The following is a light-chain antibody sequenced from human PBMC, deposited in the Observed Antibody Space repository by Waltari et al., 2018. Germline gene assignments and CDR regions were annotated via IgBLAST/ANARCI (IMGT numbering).Light chain of an antibody. Sequence: DIQMTQSPSTLSASVGDRVTITCRASQNINTWLDCHQQKTGKAPKVPIYKASNLESGVPSRFSGSGSLKEYTLTISSLQPYDFATYYCLQYNGEPRTFGQGTKVEVK. CDR3: LQYNGEPRT. J-gene: IGKJ1*01. CDR2: KAS. V-gene: IGKV1-5*03. CDR1: QNINTW.